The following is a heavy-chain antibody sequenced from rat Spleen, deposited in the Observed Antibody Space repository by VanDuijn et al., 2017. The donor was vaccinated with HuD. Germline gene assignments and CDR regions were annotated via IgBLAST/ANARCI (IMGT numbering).Heavy chain of an antibody. CDR1: GYSITSSYR. Sequence: EVQLQESGPGLVKPSQSLSLTCSVTGYSITSSYRWNWIRKFPGNKLEWMGYINSAGSTNYNPSLKSRISITRDTSKNQFFLQVNSVTTEDTATYYCARYRYYDGYYRGNVMDAWGQGASVTVSS. CDR3: ARYRYYDGYYRGNVMDA. CDR2: INSAGST. D-gene: IGHD1-12*03. J-gene: IGHJ4*01. V-gene: IGHV3-3*01.